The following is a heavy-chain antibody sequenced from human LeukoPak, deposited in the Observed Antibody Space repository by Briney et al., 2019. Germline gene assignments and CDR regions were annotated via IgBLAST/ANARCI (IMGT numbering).Heavy chain of an antibody. CDR3: AGYASSGRRDALDI. V-gene: IGHV3-21*01. J-gene: IGHJ3*02. CDR1: GFTFSSYS. CDR2: ITRSSYI. D-gene: IGHD3-22*01. Sequence: PGGSLRLSCAASGFTFSSYSMNWVRQAPGKGLERVSSITRSSYIYYADSVKGRFTISRDNAKNSLYLQMNSLRAEDTAVYYCAGYASSGRRDALDIWGQGTMVTVSS.